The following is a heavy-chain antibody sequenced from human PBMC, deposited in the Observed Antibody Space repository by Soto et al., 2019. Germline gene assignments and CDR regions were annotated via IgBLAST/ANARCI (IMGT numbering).Heavy chain of an antibody. CDR3: ARDGFGI. D-gene: IGHD3-10*01. Sequence: VNRSWKGSGYRFTVDRISWLRQTPGKGLEWMGWISAYNGNTNYAQKLQGRVTMTTDTSTSTAYMELRSLRSDDTPVYYCARDGFGIWGQRTMVTVSS. J-gene: IGHJ3*02. CDR1: GYRFTVDR. V-gene: IGHV1-18*01. CDR2: ISAYNGNT.